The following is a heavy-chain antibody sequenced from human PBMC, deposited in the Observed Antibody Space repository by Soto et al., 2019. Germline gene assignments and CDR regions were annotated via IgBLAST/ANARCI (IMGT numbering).Heavy chain of an antibody. CDR1: GFTFSDYY. D-gene: IGHD3-10*01. CDR3: ARDHYGPGWFDP. Sequence: QVQLVESEGGLVKPGGSLRLSCAASGFTFSDYYMSWIRQAPGKGLEWVSYISSSSSYTNYADSVKGRFTISRDNAKNSLYLQMNSLRAEDTAVYYCARDHYGPGWFDPWGQGTLVTVSS. V-gene: IGHV3-11*05. CDR2: ISSSSSYT. J-gene: IGHJ5*02.